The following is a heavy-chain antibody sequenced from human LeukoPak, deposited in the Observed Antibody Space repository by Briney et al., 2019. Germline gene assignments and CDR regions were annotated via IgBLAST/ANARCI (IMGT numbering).Heavy chain of an antibody. D-gene: IGHD6-19*01. CDR1: GFTVSENY. J-gene: IGHJ6*02. CDR3: VRDRWPGLGDF. V-gene: IGHV3-66*01. CDR2: IYSGGLT. Sequence: PGGSLRLSCAVSGFTVSENYMSWARQAPGKGLEWVSTIYSGGLTYYADPVKGKFTISRDNSKNTLYLQMSSLRAEGTAVYYCVRDRWPGLGDFWGQGTTVTVSS.